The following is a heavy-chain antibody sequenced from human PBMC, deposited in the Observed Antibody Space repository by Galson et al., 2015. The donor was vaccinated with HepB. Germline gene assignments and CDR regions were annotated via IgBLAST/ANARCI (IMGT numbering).Heavy chain of an antibody. CDR1: GFSLTTTGMC. Sequence: PALVKPTQTLTLTCTFSGFSLTTTGMCVSWIRQPPGKALEWLARIDWDDDKFYTTSLKTRLTISKDTSKNQVVLRMTNMDPVDTATYFCARTATTVTSSGGLDSWGQGILVTVSS. D-gene: IGHD3-10*01. CDR3: ARTATTVTSSGGLDS. CDR2: IDWDDDK. J-gene: IGHJ4*02. V-gene: IGHV2-70*17.